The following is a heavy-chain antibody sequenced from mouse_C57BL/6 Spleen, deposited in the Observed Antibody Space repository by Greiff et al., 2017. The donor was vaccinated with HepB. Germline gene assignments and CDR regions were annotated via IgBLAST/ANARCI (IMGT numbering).Heavy chain of an antibody. CDR1: GYTFTSYG. D-gene: IGHD1-1*01. CDR2: IYPRSGNT. CDR3: ARRIYYYGSSYGYFDV. Sequence: VQLVESGAELARPGASVKLSCKASGYTFTSYGISWVKQRTGQGLEWIGEIYPRSGNTYYNEKFKGKATLTADKSSSTAYMELRSLTSEDSAVYFCARRIYYYGSSYGYFDVWGTGTTVTVSS. V-gene: IGHV1-81*01. J-gene: IGHJ1*03.